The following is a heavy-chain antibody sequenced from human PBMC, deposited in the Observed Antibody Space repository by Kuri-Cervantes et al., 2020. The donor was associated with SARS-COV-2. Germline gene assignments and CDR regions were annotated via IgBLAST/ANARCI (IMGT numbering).Heavy chain of an antibody. V-gene: IGHV3-30*04. J-gene: IGHJ4*02. CDR1: GFTFSRYA. CDR3: AKDWSY. Sequence: GESLKISCAGSGFTFSRYAIHCVRQAPGKGLEWVAVISDDGKKRYYADSVKGRFTISRDNSKNTLYLQMNSLRAEDTAVYYCAKDWSYWGQGTLVTVSS. CDR2: ISDDGKKR.